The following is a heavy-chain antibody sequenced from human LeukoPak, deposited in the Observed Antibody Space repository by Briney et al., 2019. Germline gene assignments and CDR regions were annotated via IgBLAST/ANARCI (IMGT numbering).Heavy chain of an antibody. Sequence: GGSLRLSCAASGFTFSGYWMHWVRQAPGKGLAWVSRINIDGGNTNYADSVKGRFTISRDNAKDTLYLQMNSLRAEDTAVYYCTRELSGSSSRHFDYWGQGTLVTVSS. D-gene: IGHD2-15*01. V-gene: IGHV3-74*01. CDR2: INIDGGNT. CDR1: GFTFSGYW. CDR3: TRELSGSSSRHFDY. J-gene: IGHJ4*02.